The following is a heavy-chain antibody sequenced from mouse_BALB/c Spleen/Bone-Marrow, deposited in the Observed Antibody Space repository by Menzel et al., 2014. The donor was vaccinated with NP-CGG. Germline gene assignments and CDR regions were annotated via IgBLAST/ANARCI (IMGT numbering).Heavy chain of an antibody. D-gene: IGHD1-1*01. CDR1: GFTFSDYY. V-gene: IGHV5-4*02. J-gene: IGHJ1*01. CDR3: ARFYYYGSSYFDV. Sequence: EVNLVDSGGGLVKPGGSLKLSCAASGFTFSDYYMYWVRQTPEKRLEWVATISDGGSYTYYPDSVKGRFTISRDNAKNNLYLQMSSLKSEDTAMYYCARFYYYGSSYFDVWGAGTTVTVSS. CDR2: ISDGGSYT.